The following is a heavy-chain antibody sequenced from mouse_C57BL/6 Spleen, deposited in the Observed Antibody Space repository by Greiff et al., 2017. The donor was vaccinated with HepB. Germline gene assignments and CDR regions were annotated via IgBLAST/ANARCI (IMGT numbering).Heavy chain of an antibody. CDR2: IDPSDSYT. J-gene: IGHJ1*03. V-gene: IGHV1-69*01. D-gene: IGHD1-1*01. CDR3: ARRVAVGGYFDV. Sequence: QVQLQQPGAELVMPGASVKLSCKASGYTFTSYWMHWVKQRPGQGLEWIGEIDPSDSYTNYNQKFKGKSTLTVDKSSSTAYMQLSSLTSEDSAVYDCARRVAVGGYFDVWGTGTTVTVSS. CDR1: GYTFTSYW.